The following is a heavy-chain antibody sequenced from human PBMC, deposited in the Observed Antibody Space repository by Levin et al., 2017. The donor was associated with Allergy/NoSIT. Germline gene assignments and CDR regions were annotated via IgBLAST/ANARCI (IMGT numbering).Heavy chain of an antibody. CDR3: ARVRNAGGRGWFDS. Sequence: LRLSCTVSGDSISSGHYYWSWIRQPPGKGLEWIGHSYYSGTAYYNPSLTSRLSISVDTSQNQLSLKPSSVTAADTSVYFCARVRNAGGRGWFDSWGQGTLVTVSS. V-gene: IGHV4-30-4*08. D-gene: IGHD2-8*02. J-gene: IGHJ5*01. CDR1: GDSISSGHYY. CDR2: SYYSGTA.